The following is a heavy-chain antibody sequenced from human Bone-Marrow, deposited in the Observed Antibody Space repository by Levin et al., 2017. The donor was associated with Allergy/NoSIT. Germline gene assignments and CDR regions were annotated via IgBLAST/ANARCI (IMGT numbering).Heavy chain of an antibody. V-gene: IGHV4-30-4*01. Sequence: SQTLSLTCTVSGGSISSGDYYWSWIRQTPGKGLEWIGYIYYTGSTYYNPSLESRVIMSVDTSKNQLTLKLTSVTVADTAVYFCARDAYFYDSSGYFDSWGQGTLVTVSS. CDR1: GGSISSGDYY. D-gene: IGHD3-22*01. J-gene: IGHJ4*02. CDR2: IYYTGST. CDR3: ARDAYFYDSSGYFDS.